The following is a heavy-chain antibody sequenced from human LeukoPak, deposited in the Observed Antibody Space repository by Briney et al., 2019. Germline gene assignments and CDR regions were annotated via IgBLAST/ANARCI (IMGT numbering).Heavy chain of an antibody. CDR2: IGISSTTI. CDR1: ELTLSSYS. CDR3: ARDPSSDNAY. V-gene: IGHV3-48*04. J-gene: IGHJ4*02. D-gene: IGHD1-14*01. Sequence: PGGSLRLSCAASELTLSSYSMNWVRQAPGKRLEWVSHIGISSTTIYYADSVRGRFTISRDDAKNSLYLQMNSLRVEDTAVYYCARDPSSDNAYWGQGTLVTVSS.